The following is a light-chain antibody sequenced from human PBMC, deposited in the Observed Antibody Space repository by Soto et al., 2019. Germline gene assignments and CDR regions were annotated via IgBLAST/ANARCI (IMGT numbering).Light chain of an antibody. CDR1: QSISAW. J-gene: IGKJ1*01. Sequence: DIQMNQSPATLSASVGDSVSINCRASQSISAWLAWYQQKPGKAPRLLIYKASTLEIGVPSRFSGSGSGTEFTLTISSLQPDDVAIYYCQQYNDYSWTFGQGTKVDIK. CDR2: KAS. CDR3: QQYNDYSWT. V-gene: IGKV1-5*03.